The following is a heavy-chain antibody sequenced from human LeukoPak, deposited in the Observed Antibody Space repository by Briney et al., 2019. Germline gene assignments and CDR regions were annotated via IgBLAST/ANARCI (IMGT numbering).Heavy chain of an antibody. D-gene: IGHD3-22*01. CDR1: GFTFSSYA. CDR3: AREYDSSGYYLGYFDY. CDR2: ISYDGSNK. Sequence: GGSLRLSCAASGFTFSSYAMHWVRQAPGKGLEWVAVISYDGSNKYYADSVKGRFTISRDNSKNTLYLQMNSLRAEDTAVYYCAREYDSSGYYLGYFDYWGQGTLVTVSS. J-gene: IGHJ4*02. V-gene: IGHV3-30-3*01.